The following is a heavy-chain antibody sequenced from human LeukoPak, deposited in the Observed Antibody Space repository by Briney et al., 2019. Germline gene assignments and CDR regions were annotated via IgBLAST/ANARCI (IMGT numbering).Heavy chain of an antibody. Sequence: GGSLRLSCAASGFTFSNAWMSWVRQAPGKGLEWVGRIKSKTDGGTTDYAAPVKGRFTISRDDSKNTLYLQMNSLKTEGTAVYYCTTDQVAAAGTEQWLVDWVALFDYWGQGTLVTVSS. CDR1: GFTFSNAW. J-gene: IGHJ4*02. CDR2: IKSKTDGGTT. V-gene: IGHV3-15*01. CDR3: TTDQVAAAGTEQWLVDWVALFDY. D-gene: IGHD6-13*01.